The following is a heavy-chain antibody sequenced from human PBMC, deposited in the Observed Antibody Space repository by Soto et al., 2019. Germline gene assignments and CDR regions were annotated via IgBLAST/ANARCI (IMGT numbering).Heavy chain of an antibody. D-gene: IGHD6-19*01. Sequence: SETLSLTCTVSGGSISSYYWSWIRQPPGKGLEWIGYIYYSGSTNYNPSLKSRVPISVDTSKNQFSLKLSSVTAPDTAVYYCARHPSSGFDYWGQGTLVTVSS. CDR3: ARHPSSGFDY. CDR2: IYYSGST. V-gene: IGHV4-59*08. CDR1: GGSISSYY. J-gene: IGHJ4*02.